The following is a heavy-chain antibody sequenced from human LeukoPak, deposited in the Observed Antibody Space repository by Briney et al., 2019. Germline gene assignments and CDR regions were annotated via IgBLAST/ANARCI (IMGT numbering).Heavy chain of an antibody. V-gene: IGHV1-18*01. CDR1: GYTFTSYG. D-gene: IGHD2-2*02. Sequence: ASVKVSCKASGYTFTSYGISWVRQAPGQGLEWMGWISAYNGNTNYAQKLQGRVTMTTDTSTSTAYMELRSLRSDDTAVYYCARDTEIVVVPAAITGPPNWFDPWGQGTLVTVSS. J-gene: IGHJ5*02. CDR2: ISAYNGNT. CDR3: ARDTEIVVVPAAITGPPNWFDP.